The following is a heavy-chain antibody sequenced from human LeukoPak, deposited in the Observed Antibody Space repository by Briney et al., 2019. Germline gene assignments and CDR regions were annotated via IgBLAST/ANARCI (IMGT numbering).Heavy chain of an antibody. CDR2: ISSSSSYI. CDR3: AKDSYSKGDF. D-gene: IGHD6-13*01. CDR1: GFTFSSYT. Sequence: GGSLRLACAASGFTFSSYTMTWVRQAPGKGLEWVSSISSSSSYIYYADSVKGRFTISRDNAKNSLYLQMNSLRAEDTAVYYCAKDSYSKGDFWGQGALVTVSS. J-gene: IGHJ4*02. V-gene: IGHV3-21*01.